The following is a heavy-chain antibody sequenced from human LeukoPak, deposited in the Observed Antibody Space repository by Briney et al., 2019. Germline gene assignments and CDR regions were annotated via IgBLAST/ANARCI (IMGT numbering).Heavy chain of an antibody. CDR2: INWNGGST. J-gene: IGHJ4*02. D-gene: IGHD4-17*01. V-gene: IGHV3-20*04. CDR3: ARKAITVTTFDY. CDR1: GFTFDDYG. Sequence: GGSLRLSCAASGFTFDDYGMSWVRHAPGKGLEWVSGINWNGGSTGYADSVKGRFTISRDNAKNSLYLQMSRLRGEDTAVYYCARKAITVTTFDYWGQGTLVTVSS.